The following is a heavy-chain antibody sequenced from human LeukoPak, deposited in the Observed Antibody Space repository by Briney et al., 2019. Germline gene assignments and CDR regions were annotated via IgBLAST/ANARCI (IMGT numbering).Heavy chain of an antibody. CDR2: IIPIFGTA. CDR3: AGHSPPDENMGYGDAGY. CDR1: GGTFSSYA. J-gene: IGHJ4*02. V-gene: IGHV1-69*13. Sequence: SVKVSCKASGGTFSSYAISWVRQAPGQGLEWMGGIIPIFGTANYAQKFQGRVTITADESTSTAYMELSSLRSEDTAVYYCAGHSPPDENMGYGDAGYWGQGTLVTVSS. D-gene: IGHD4-17*01.